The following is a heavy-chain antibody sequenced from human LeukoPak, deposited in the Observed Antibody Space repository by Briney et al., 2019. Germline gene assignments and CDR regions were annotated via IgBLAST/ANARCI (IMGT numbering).Heavy chain of an antibody. J-gene: IGHJ4*02. CDR3: ATGSIVYDF. D-gene: IGHD1-26*01. CDR1: VHSLTKFS. CDR2: FDPKRGET. Sequence: GSVKVSCKVSVHSLTKFSMEWVRQAPGKGLEWMGGFDPKRGETIHAQKFQGRFTMTEDTSTDTAYMELNSLTSEDTAVYYCATGSIVYDFWGQGTLVTLSS. V-gene: IGHV1-24*01.